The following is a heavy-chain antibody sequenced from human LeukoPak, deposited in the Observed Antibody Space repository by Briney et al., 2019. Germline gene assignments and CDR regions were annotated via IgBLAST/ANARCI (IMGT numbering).Heavy chain of an antibody. J-gene: IGHJ4*02. CDR2: IYHSGST. V-gene: IGHV4-4*02. CDR1: GGSISSSNW. Sequence: PSGTLSLTCAVSGGSISSSNWWSWVRQPPGKGLEWIGEIYHSGSTNYNPSLKSRVTISVDKSKNQFSLKLSSVTAADTAVYYCARQSYDSSGYYSFDYWGQGTLVTVSS. D-gene: IGHD3-22*01. CDR3: ARQSYDSSGYYSFDY.